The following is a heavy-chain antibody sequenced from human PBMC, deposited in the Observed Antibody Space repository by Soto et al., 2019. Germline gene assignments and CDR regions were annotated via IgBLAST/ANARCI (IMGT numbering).Heavy chain of an antibody. CDR3: ARGNCSGGSCYFRKPKYYYYGIDL. CDR1: GGTFSSYA. CDR2: IIPIFGTA. J-gene: IGHJ6*02. D-gene: IGHD2-15*01. V-gene: IGHV1-69*13. Sequence: GASVKVSCKASGGTFSSYAISWVRQAPGQGLEWMGGIIPIFGTANYAQKFQGRVTITADESTSTAYMELSSLRSEDTAVYYCARGNCSGGSCYFRKPKYYYYGIDLWGQGTTVTVS.